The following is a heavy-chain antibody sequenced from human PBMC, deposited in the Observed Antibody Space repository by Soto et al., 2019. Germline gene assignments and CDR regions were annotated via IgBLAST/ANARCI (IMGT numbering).Heavy chain of an antibody. V-gene: IGHV5-51*01. CDR2: IYPGDSET. CDR3: VSTINGYFEY. Sequence: PGESLKISCKASGYSFVTHWIGWVRQMPGKGLEWMGIIYPGDSETKYSPSFQGQVTISADKSISTAYLQWSSLKASDTALYYCVSTINGYFEYWGQGTLVTVSS. CDR1: GYSFVTHW. J-gene: IGHJ4*02. D-gene: IGHD3-9*01.